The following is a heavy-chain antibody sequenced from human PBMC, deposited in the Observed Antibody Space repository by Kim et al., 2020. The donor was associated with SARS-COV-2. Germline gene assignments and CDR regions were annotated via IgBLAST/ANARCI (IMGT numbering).Heavy chain of an antibody. Sequence: ASVKVSCKASGYTFTSYGIGWVQQAPGQGLEWMGWISAYNGNTNYAQKLQGRVTMTTDTSTSTAYMELRSLRSDDTAVYYCARAPDSYGYYYYGMDVWGQGTTVTVSS. CDR1: GYTFTSYG. D-gene: IGHD5-18*01. CDR2: ISAYNGNT. J-gene: IGHJ6*02. CDR3: ARAPDSYGYYYYGMDV. V-gene: IGHV1-18*01.